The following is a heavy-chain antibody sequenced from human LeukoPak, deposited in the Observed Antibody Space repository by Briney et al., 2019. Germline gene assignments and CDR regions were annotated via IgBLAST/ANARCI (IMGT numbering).Heavy chain of an antibody. V-gene: IGHV4-59*01. CDR3: ARTLTDDVRGVIIPYYYYGMDV. CDR1: GCSITGYH. Sequence: SETLSLTCTVSGCSITGYHWSWSRQPPGKGLEWIGYIYYSGSTNYNPSLKSRVTISVDTSKNQFSLKLSSVTAADTAVYYCARTLTDDVRGVIIPYYYYGMDVWGQGTTVTVSS. J-gene: IGHJ6*02. CDR2: IYYSGST. D-gene: IGHD3-10*02.